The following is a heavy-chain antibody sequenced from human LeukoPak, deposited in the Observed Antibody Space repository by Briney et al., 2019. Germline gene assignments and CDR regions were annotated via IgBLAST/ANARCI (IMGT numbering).Heavy chain of an antibody. J-gene: IGHJ6*02. D-gene: IGHD1-1*01. CDR1: GGSISSYY. CDR3: ARGPLAWKAAERYYCGMDV. V-gene: IGHV4-59*01. Sequence: SETLSLTCTVSGGSISSYYWSWIRQPPGKGLEWIGYIYYSGSTNYNPSLKTRVTISVDTSQNQFSLNLSSVTAADTAVYYCARGPLAWKAAERYYCGMDVWGQGTTVTVSS. CDR2: IYYSGST.